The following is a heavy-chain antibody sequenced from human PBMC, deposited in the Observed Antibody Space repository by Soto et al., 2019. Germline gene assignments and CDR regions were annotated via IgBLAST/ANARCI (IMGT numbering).Heavy chain of an antibody. V-gene: IGHV3-23*01. D-gene: IGHD1-7*01. CDR2: ISGSGGST. CDR3: PTSGGGGRGIYNWNYPARGVTPEYYMDV. J-gene: IGHJ6*03. Sequence: GGSLRLSCAASGFTFSSYAMSWVRQAPGKGLEWVSAISGSGGSTYYADSVKGRFTISRDNSKNTLYLQMNSLRAEDKAVYYCPTSGGGGRGIYNWNYPARGVTPEYYMDVWGKGTTVTVSS. CDR1: GFTFSSYA.